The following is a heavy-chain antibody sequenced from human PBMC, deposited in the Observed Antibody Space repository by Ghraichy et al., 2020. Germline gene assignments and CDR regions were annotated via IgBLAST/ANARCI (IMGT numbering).Heavy chain of an antibody. CDR1: GYTFTGYY. D-gene: IGHD6-13*01. Sequence: ASVKVSCKASGYTFTGYYMHWVRQAPGQGLEWMGWINPNSGGTNYAQKFQGRVTMTRDTSISTAYIELSRLRSDDTAVYYCARVRYSSSWYGDPSYYYYGMDVWGQGTTVTVSS. CDR3: ARVRYSSSWYGDPSYYYYGMDV. J-gene: IGHJ6*02. CDR2: INPNSGGT. V-gene: IGHV1-2*02.